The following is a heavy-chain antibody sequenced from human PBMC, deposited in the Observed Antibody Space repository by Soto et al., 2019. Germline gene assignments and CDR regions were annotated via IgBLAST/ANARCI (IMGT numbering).Heavy chain of an antibody. CDR1: GYTFTNFG. CDR2: ISAYNGNT. D-gene: IGHD2-21*02. J-gene: IGHJ4*02. CDR3: ARGVTPIDY. Sequence: QVQLVQSGAEVKKPGASVKVSCKTSGYTFTNFGLSWVRQAPGQGLEWMGCISAYNGNTNYAQNAQGTVTLTTDTSTSTASMELRSLRSADTAVYYCARGVTPIDYWGQGTLVTVSS. V-gene: IGHV1-18*01.